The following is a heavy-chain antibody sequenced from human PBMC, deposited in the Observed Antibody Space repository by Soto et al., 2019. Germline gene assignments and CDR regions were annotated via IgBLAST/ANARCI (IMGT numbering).Heavy chain of an antibody. D-gene: IGHD6-13*01. CDR3: ARQIAAAENGNY. CDR1: GCTFSSYW. V-gene: IGHV3-74*01. Sequence: GGSLRLSCAASGCTFSSYWMHWVLQAPGKGLVWVSRINSDGSSTSYADSVKGRFTISRDNAKNTLYLQMNSLRAEDTAVYYCARQIAAAENGNYWGQGTPVTVSS. J-gene: IGHJ4*02. CDR2: INSDGSST.